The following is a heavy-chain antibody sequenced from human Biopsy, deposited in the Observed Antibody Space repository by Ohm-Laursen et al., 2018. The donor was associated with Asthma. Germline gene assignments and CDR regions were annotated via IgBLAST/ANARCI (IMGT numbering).Heavy chain of an antibody. D-gene: IGHD3-22*01. J-gene: IGHJ3*02. V-gene: IGHV3-9*01. Sequence: RSLRLSCAASGLDFEDYVMHWVRQAPGKGLEWVSGISWNSRSIGYGDSVKGRFTISRDNAKNSLYLQMNSLRAEDTAIYYCAKPMLHLNYYDSSGSPTPSGAFDIWGQGSMVTVSS. CDR3: AKPMLHLNYYDSSGSPTPSGAFDI. CDR1: GLDFEDYV. CDR2: ISWNSRSI.